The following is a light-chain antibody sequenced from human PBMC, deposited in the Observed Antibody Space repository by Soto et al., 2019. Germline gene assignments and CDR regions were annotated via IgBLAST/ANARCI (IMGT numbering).Light chain of an antibody. V-gene: IGLV2-8*01. CDR2: EVT. Sequence: QSALTQPPSASGSPGQSVTISCTGTSNDVGGYDYVSWYQQHPGKAPKLIIYEVTKRPSGVPDRFSGSKSGNTASLTVSGLQAEDEADYYCCSFAGRNNSHVLGSGTKVTVL. J-gene: IGLJ1*01. CDR1: SNDVGGYDY. CDR3: CSFAGRNNSHV.